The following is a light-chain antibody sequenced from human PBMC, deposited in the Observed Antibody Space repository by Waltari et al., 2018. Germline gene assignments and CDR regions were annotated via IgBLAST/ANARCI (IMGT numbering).Light chain of an antibody. CDR3: CSYAGSYTLEV. CDR1: SSDVGGYNY. V-gene: IGLV2-11*01. J-gene: IGLJ3*02. CDR2: DVS. Sequence: QSALTQPRSVSGSPGQSVTISCTGTSSDVGGYNYVSWYQQHPGKAPKLVIYDVSKRPSGVPDRFPGPKSANTASLTISGLQAEDEADYYCCSYAGSYTLEVFGGGTKLTVL.